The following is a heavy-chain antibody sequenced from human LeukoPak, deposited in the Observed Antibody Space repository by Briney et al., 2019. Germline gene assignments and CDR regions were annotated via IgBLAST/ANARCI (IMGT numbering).Heavy chain of an antibody. CDR2: ISYDGPNK. CDR1: GFTFSSYA. V-gene: IGHV3-30*04. D-gene: IGHD6-19*01. CDR3: ARGVRIAVAGNIDY. J-gene: IGHJ4*02. Sequence: GGSLRLSCAASGFTFSSYAMHWVRQAPGKGLEWVAVISYDGPNKNYADSVKGRFTISRDNSKNTLYLQMNSLRAEDTAVYYCARGVRIAVAGNIDYWGQGTLVTVSS.